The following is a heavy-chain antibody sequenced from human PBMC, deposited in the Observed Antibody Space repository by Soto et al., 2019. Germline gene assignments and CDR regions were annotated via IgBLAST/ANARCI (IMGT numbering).Heavy chain of an antibody. CDR1: GGTFSSYT. Sequence: QVQLVQSGAEVKKPGSSVKVSCKASGGTFSSYTISWVRQAPGQGLEWMGRIIPILGIANYAQKFQGRVTITADKSTSTAYMELSSLRSEDTAVYYCARHDHGGNYDYWGQGTLVTVSS. D-gene: IGHD4-17*01. CDR3: ARHDHGGNYDY. J-gene: IGHJ4*02. V-gene: IGHV1-69*02. CDR2: IIPILGIA.